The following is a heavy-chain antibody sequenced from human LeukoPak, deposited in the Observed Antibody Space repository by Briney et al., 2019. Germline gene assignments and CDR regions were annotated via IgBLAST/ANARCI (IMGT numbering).Heavy chain of an antibody. Sequence: AGSLTLSCAAYGWSFDDYGWSWVRQAPGKGLEWVGGINWNGETIYEDSVKGRFTISRDNAKNSVYLQLNSLTAEDTALYFCARGGIFGVPIRFDPWGQGTLVTVSS. J-gene: IGHJ5*02. CDR2: INWNGET. CDR1: GWSFDDYG. CDR3: ARGGIFGVPIRFDP. V-gene: IGHV3-20*04. D-gene: IGHD3-3*01.